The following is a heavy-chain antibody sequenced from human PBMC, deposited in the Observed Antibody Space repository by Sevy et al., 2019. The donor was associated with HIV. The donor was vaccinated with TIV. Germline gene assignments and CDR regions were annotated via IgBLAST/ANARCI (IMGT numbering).Heavy chain of an antibody. CDR3: ATGLGKSDFDF. CDR2: IKSKIDGATR. D-gene: IGHD3-9*01. Sequence: GGSLRLSCAASGFSFSNAWMSWVGQAPGKGLEWVGRIKSKIDGATRDLAAPVKGRATISRDDSRNTLYLQMNSLKIEDTGVYYCATGLGKSDFDFWGQRTLVTVSS. J-gene: IGHJ4*02. V-gene: IGHV3-15*01. CDR1: GFSFSNAW.